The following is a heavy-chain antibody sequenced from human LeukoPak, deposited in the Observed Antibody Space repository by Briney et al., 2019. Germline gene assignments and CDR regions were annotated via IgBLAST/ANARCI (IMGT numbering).Heavy chain of an antibody. Sequence: GGSLRLSCAASGFTFSTYWMHWVRQAPGKGLVWVSRINSDGSSTSYADSVKGRFTISRDNSKNTLYLQMNSLRAEDTAVYYCARDAGKYSGSYFDYWGQGTLVTVSS. CDR3: ARDAGKYSGSYFDY. CDR1: GFTFSTYW. CDR2: INSDGSST. V-gene: IGHV3-74*01. J-gene: IGHJ4*02. D-gene: IGHD1-26*01.